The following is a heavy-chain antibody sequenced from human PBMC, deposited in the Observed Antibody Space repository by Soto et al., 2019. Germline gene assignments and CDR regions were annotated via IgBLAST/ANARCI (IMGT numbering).Heavy chain of an antibody. CDR2: IYYSGST. V-gene: IGHV4-39*01. CDR3: ARPLTFGGVIDACDI. Sequence: QLQLQESGPGLVKPSETLSLTCTVSGGSISSSSYYWGWIRQPPGKGLEWIGSIYYSGSTYYNPSLKSRVTIXXDXSXXQFSLKLSSVTAADTAVYYCARPLTFGGVIDACDIWGQGTMVTVSS. CDR1: GGSISSSSYY. J-gene: IGHJ3*02. D-gene: IGHD3-16*02.